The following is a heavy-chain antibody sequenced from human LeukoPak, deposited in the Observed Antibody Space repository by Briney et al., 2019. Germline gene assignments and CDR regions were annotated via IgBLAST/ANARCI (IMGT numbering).Heavy chain of an antibody. CDR3: ARDPHIVVVPAANSGVWFDP. J-gene: IGHJ5*02. CDR2: RSYDGSNK. Sequence: GGSLRLSCAASGFTFSSYAMHWVRQAPGKGLEWVAVRSYDGSNKYYADSVKGRFTISRDNSKNTLYLQMNSLRAEDTAVYYCARDPHIVVVPAANSGVWFDPWGQGTLVTVSS. V-gene: IGHV3-30-3*01. D-gene: IGHD2-2*01. CDR1: GFTFSSYA.